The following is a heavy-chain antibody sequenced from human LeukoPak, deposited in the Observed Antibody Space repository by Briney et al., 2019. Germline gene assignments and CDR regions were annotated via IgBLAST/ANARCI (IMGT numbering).Heavy chain of an antibody. CDR1: GGSISTNNYY. D-gene: IGHD1-26*01. Sequence: SETLSLTCTVSGGSISTNNYYWGWVRQPPGEGLEWIGSVFYSGSTYYNPSLKRRVAISVDTSKDQFSLRLSSVTAADTAVYYCGRHYLLDTSRFDYWGQGTLVTVSS. CDR3: GRHYLLDTSRFDY. J-gene: IGHJ4*02. CDR2: VFYSGST. V-gene: IGHV4-39*01.